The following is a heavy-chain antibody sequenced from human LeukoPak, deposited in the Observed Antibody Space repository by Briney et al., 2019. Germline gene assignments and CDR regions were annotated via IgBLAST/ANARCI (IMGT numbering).Heavy chain of an antibody. CDR1: GASLSSRY. Sequence: KPSEAPSLTCSVSGASLSSRYWSWIREPAREGREWIWRVYTRGSTQYNPSLKSRVIMSIDTSRNQFSLRLNSVTAADTAVYYCARAKGRDVVATRERYFDLWGRGILVTVS. V-gene: IGHV4-4*07. CDR2: VYTRGST. J-gene: IGHJ2*01. CDR3: ARAKGRDVVATRERYFDL. D-gene: IGHD2-21*02.